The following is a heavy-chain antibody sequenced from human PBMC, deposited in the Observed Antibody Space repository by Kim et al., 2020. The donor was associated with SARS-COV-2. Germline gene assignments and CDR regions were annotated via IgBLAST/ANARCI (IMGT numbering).Heavy chain of an antibody. D-gene: IGHD3-10*01. V-gene: IGHV4-34*01. Sequence: TNNTPCLKSRVTISVDTYKNQFSLKLSTVTAADTDVYYWARTLRGVLFDYWGQGTLVTVSS. J-gene: IGHJ4*02. CDR3: ARTLRGVLFDY. CDR2: T.